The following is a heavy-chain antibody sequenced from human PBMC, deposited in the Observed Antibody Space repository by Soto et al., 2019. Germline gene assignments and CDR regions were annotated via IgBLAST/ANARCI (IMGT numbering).Heavy chain of an antibody. CDR3: ASIAVVSHDAFDI. Sequence: SETLSLTCTVSGGSISSGGYYWSWIRQHPGKGLEWIGYIYYSGSTYYNPSLKSRVTISVDTSKNQFSLKLSSVTAADTAVYYCASIAVVSHDAFDIWGQGTMVTVSS. D-gene: IGHD6-19*01. CDR2: IYYSGST. V-gene: IGHV4-31*03. CDR1: GGSISSGGYY. J-gene: IGHJ3*02.